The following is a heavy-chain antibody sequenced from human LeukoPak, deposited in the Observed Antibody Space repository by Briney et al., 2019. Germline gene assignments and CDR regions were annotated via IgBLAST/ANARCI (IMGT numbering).Heavy chain of an antibody. CDR1: GGTFSSYA. J-gene: IGHJ4*02. V-gene: IGHV1-69*10. CDR3: AREGIVARGPYYFDY. D-gene: IGHD1-26*01. CDR2: IIPILDIT. Sequence: ASVKVSCKASGGTFSSYAISWVRQAPGQGLEWMGGIIPILDITNYAQKFQGRVTITADKSTSTAYMELSSLRSEDTAVYYCAREGIVARGPYYFDYWGQGTLVTVSS.